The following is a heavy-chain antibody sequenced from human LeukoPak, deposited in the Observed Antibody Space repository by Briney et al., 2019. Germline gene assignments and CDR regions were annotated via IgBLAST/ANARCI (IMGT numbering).Heavy chain of an antibody. J-gene: IGHJ4*02. Sequence: GGSLRLSCAASGFTFSSNYMSWVRQAPGKGLEWVSVIYSGGSTYYADSVKGRFTISRDNSKNTQYLQINSLRAEDTAVYYCASSGRYYDFWSGYCYWGQGTLVSVSS. CDR2: IYSGGST. D-gene: IGHD3-3*01. CDR3: ASSGRYYDFWSGYCY. CDR1: GFTFSSNY. V-gene: IGHV3-53*01.